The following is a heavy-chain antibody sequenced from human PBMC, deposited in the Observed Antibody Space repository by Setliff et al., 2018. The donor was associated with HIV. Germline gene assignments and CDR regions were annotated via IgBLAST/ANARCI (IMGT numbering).Heavy chain of an antibody. CDR1: GFTFSSYS. Sequence: GGSLRLSCAASGFTFSSYSMSWVRQAPGKGLEWVSTIGTSDGNRYYADSVKGLFTISRDNSKNTLYLQMNSLRADDTAVYYCAKNDFGGRWDWGQGTLVTVSS. CDR3: AKNDFGGRWD. J-gene: IGHJ4*02. D-gene: IGHD1-1*01. CDR2: IGTSDGNR. V-gene: IGHV3-23*01.